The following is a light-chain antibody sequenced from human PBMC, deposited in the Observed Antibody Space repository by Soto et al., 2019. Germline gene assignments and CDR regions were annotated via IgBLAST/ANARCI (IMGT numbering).Light chain of an antibody. CDR3: QQYRSDSYT. J-gene: IGKJ2*01. Sequence: DIQMTQSPGTLSASVGDTVTFTCRASESISHWLAWYQVKPGKPPKLLIYDAFILERGVPSRFSGRGFRTEFTLTISSLEPDDFATYYCQQYRSDSYTFGPGTKLEI. V-gene: IGKV1-5*01. CDR2: DAF. CDR1: ESISHW.